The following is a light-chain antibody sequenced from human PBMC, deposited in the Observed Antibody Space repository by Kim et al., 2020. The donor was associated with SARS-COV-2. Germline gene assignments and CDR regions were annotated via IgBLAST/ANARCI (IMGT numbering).Light chain of an antibody. CDR1: SSDVGSYNL. J-gene: IGLJ2*01. Sequence: QSALTQPASVSGSPGQSITISCTGTSSDVGSYNLVSWYQQHPGKAPKLMIYEVNRRPSGVSNRFSGSKSGNTASLTISGLQAEDEADYYCCSYAGDTTVVLLGGGTKLTVL. CDR3: CSYAGDTTVVL. CDR2: EVN. V-gene: IGLV2-23*02.